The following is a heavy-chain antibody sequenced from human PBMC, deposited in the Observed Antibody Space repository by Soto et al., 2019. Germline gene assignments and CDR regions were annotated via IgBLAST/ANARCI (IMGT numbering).Heavy chain of an antibody. Sequence: EVQLVESGGDLVQPGGSLRLSCAASGFTFSTYWLGWVRQAPGKGLEWVANINQDGSEKYYVDSVKGRFTISRDNAKNSLYMQMNSLRAEDTAVYYCTRNEVLGGQGTLVTVSS. J-gene: IGHJ4*02. D-gene: IGHD1-1*01. CDR2: INQDGSEK. CDR1: GFTFSTYW. V-gene: IGHV3-7*05. CDR3: TRNEVL.